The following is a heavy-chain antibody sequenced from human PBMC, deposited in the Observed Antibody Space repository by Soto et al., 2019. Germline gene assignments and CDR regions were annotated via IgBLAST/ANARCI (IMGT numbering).Heavy chain of an antibody. CDR1: GFTFSSYA. D-gene: IGHD2-15*01. CDR3: AKRNLVVRPPLHY. J-gene: IGHJ4*02. Sequence: EVQLLESGGGLVQPGGSLRLSCAASGFTFSSYAMRWVRQAPGKGLEWVSTISGSGGGIYYADSVKGRFTISRDNTMNLLVLQLSGQRAEVTAVYYCAKRNLVVRPPLHYWGQGTLVTVSS. V-gene: IGHV3-23*01. CDR2: ISGSGGGI.